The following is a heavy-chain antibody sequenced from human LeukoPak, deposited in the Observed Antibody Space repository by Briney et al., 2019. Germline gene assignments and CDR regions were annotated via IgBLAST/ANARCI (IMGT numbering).Heavy chain of an antibody. J-gene: IGHJ4*02. Sequence: GGSLRLSCAASGFTVRLNYMTWVRQAPGKGLEWLSVLYSGGSTYYADSVKGRFTISRDNSKNTLYLQMNSLRAEDTAVYYCARGSGYGGNAHYFDYWGQGTLVTVSS. CDR3: ARGSGYGGNAHYFDY. D-gene: IGHD4-23*01. CDR2: LYSGGST. CDR1: GFTVRLNY. V-gene: IGHV3-53*01.